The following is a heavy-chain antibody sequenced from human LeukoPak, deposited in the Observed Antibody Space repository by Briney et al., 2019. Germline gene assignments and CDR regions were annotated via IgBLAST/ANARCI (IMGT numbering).Heavy chain of an antibody. D-gene: IGHD2-2*01. J-gene: IGHJ4*02. CDR2: IYYSGST. V-gene: IGHV4-34*01. Sequence: SETLSLTCAVYGGSFSGYYWSWIRQPPGKGLEWIGSIYYSGSTYYNPSLKSRVTISVDTSRNQSSLKLSSVTAADTAVYYCAGFKGYCSSTSCYDPDYWGQGTLVTVSS. CDR1: GGSFSGYY. CDR3: AGFKGYCSSTSCYDPDY.